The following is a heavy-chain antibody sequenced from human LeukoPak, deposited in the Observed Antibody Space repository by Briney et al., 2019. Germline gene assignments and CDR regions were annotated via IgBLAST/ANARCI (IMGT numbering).Heavy chain of an antibody. V-gene: IGHV4-39*07. CDR2: IYYSGST. Sequence: SETLSLTCTVSGGSISSSSYYWGWIRQPPGKGLEWIGSIYYSGSTYYNPSLKSRVTISVDTSKNQFSLKLSSVTAADTAVYYCARDRIGELDYWGQGTLVTVSS. CDR1: GGSISSSSYY. D-gene: IGHD2/OR15-2a*01. J-gene: IGHJ4*02. CDR3: ARDRIGELDY.